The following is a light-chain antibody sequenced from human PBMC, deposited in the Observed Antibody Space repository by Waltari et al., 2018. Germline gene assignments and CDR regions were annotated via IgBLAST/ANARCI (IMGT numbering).Light chain of an antibody. CDR3: SSYTSSSTFYV. J-gene: IGLJ1*01. Sequence: SALTQPASVSGSPGQSLTISCTGPSSDVGGDHYVSWYQQNPGKAPKLMIYAVSNRPSGVSNRFSGSKSGNTASLTISGLQAEDEADYYCSSYTSSSTFYVFGTGTKVTVL. CDR1: SSDVGGDHY. V-gene: IGLV2-14*01. CDR2: AVS.